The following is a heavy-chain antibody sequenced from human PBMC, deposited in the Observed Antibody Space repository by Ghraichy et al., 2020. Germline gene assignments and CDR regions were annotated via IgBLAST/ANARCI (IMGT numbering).Heavy chain of an antibody. CDR2: TYYRSKWYN. CDR1: GDSVSSDSAA. J-gene: IGHJ6*02. CDR3: ARDLLARYRRQPAEVDYYYCGMDV. D-gene: IGHD1-1*01. V-gene: IGHV6-1*01. Sequence: SQTLSLTCVISGDSVSSDSAAWNWIRQSPSRGLEWLGRTYYRSKWYNDYAVSVKGRITFYPDTSRNQFSLQLKFVTLEDTAVYYCARDLLARYRRQPAEVDYYYCGMDVWGQGTTVIVSS.